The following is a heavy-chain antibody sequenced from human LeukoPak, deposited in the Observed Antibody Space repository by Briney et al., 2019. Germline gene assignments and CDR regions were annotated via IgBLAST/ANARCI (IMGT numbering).Heavy chain of an antibody. CDR1: DDSITMYY. Sequence: ETLSLTCTVSDDSITMYYWTWIRQPPGKGLEWIGRIYTSGSTNYNPSLKSRVTMSVDTSKNQFSLKLSSVTAADTAVYYCARVFDSGSQAYFYYMDVWGKGTTVTISS. D-gene: IGHD3-10*01. V-gene: IGHV4-4*07. CDR3: ARVFDSGSQAYFYYMDV. CDR2: IYTSGST. J-gene: IGHJ6*03.